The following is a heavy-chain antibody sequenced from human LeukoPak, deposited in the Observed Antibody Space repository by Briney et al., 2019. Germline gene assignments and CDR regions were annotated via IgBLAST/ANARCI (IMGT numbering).Heavy chain of an antibody. CDR3: AKDSRHRIVGTTTFLDY. V-gene: IGHV3-30*04. Sequence: GRSLRLSCAASGFTFSSYAMHWVRQAPGKRLEWVAVISYDGSNKYYADSVKGRFTISRDNSKNTLYLQMNSLRAEDTAVYYCAKDSRHRIVGTTTFLDYWGQGTLVTVSS. J-gene: IGHJ4*02. CDR2: ISYDGSNK. D-gene: IGHD1-26*01. CDR1: GFTFSSYA.